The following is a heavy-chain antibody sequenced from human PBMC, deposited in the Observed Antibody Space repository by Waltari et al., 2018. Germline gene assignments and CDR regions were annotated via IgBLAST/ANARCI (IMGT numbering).Heavy chain of an antibody. CDR1: GYTFTDYY. CDR3: ATIGTAALRDAFDI. Sequence: EVQLVQSGAEVKKPGATVKISCKASGYTFTDYYMHWVQQAPGKGLEWMGRVDPEDGETIDAEKFQGRVTITADTSTDTAYMELSSLRSEDTAVYYCATIGTAALRDAFDIWGQGTMVTVSS. V-gene: IGHV1-69-2*01. CDR2: VDPEDGET. D-gene: IGHD6-13*01. J-gene: IGHJ3*02.